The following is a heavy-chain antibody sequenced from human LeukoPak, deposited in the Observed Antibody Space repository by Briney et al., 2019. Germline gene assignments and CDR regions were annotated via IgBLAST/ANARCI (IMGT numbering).Heavy chain of an antibody. Sequence: PGGSLRLSCAASGGTFSNNAMSWVRQAPGKGLEWVSTITETGEGTYFADSRFSISRDNSKSKVFLQMNSLRAEDTAVYYCTTGTGYFDSWGQGTLVTVSS. D-gene: IGHD7-27*01. CDR3: TTGTGYFDS. J-gene: IGHJ4*02. CDR1: GGTFSNNA. V-gene: IGHV3-23*01. CDR2: ITETGEGT.